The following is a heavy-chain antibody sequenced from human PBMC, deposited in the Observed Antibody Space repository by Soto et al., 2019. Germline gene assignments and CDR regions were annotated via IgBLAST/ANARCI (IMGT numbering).Heavy chain of an antibody. Sequence: QVPLVQSGAEVKKPGSSVKVSCKASGGTFSSYAISWVRQAPGQGLEWMGGIIPIFGTANYAQKFQGRVTITADESTSTAYMELSSLRSEDTAVYYCARAPTTVTSDEYYYYGMDVWGQGTTVTVSS. CDR3: ARAPTTVTSDEYYYYGMDV. CDR1: GGTFSSYA. V-gene: IGHV1-69*01. D-gene: IGHD4-4*01. J-gene: IGHJ6*02. CDR2: IIPIFGTA.